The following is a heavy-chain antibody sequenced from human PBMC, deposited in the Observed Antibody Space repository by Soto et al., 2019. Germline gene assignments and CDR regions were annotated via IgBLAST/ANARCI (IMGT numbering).Heavy chain of an antibody. Sequence: QVQLVQSGAEVKKPGASVKVSCKASGYTFTGYYMHWVRQAPGQGLEWRGWINPNSGGTNYAQKFQGRVTMTRDTSISTAYMELSRLRSDDTAVYYCARVRGYSYGRRGYGMDVWGQGTTVTVSS. CDR3: ARVRGYSYGRRGYGMDV. J-gene: IGHJ6*02. D-gene: IGHD5-18*01. V-gene: IGHV1-2*02. CDR1: GYTFTGYY. CDR2: INPNSGGT.